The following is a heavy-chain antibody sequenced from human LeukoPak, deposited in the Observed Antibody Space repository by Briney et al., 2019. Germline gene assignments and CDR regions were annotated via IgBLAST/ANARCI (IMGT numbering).Heavy chain of an antibody. CDR2: ISAYNGNT. V-gene: IGHV1-18*01. CDR1: GYTFTSYG. D-gene: IGHD3-22*01. Sequence: GASVNVSCKASGYTFTSYGISWVRQAPGQGLEWMGWISAYNGNTNYAQKLQGRVTMTTDTSTKIAYMELRSLRSDDTAVYYCARTRDYYDSNGQYVAFDIWGQGTMVTVSS. J-gene: IGHJ3*02. CDR3: ARTRDYYDSNGQYVAFDI.